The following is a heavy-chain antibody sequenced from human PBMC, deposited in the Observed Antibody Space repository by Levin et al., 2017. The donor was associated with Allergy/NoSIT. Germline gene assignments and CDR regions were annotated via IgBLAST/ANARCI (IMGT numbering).Heavy chain of an antibody. CDR1: GFTFSSYG. Sequence: PGESLKISCAASGFTFSSYGMHWVRQAPGKGLEWVAVISYDGSNKYYADSVKGRFTISRDNSKNTLYLQMNSLRAEDTAVYYCAKVELAAGHFDYWGQGTLVTVSS. CDR3: AKVELAAGHFDY. V-gene: IGHV3-30*18. D-gene: IGHD6-19*01. J-gene: IGHJ4*02. CDR2: ISYDGSNK.